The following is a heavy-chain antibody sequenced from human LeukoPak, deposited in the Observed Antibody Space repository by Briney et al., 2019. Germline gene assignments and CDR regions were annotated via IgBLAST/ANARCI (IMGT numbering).Heavy chain of an antibody. CDR1: GFTFSSYG. CDR2: ISSSSSYI. D-gene: IGHD3-10*01. CDR3: ARGDKQSYYYGSGSYSVDY. J-gene: IGHJ4*02. Sequence: GGSLRLSCAASGFTFSSYGMHWVRQAPGKGLEWFSSISSSSSYIYYADSVKGRFTISRDNAKNSLYLQMNSLRAEDTAVYYCARGDKQSYYYGSGSYSVDYWGQGTLVTVSS. V-gene: IGHV3-21*01.